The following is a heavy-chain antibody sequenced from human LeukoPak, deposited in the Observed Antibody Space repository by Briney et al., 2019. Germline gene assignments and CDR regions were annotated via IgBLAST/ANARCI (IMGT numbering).Heavy chain of an antibody. Sequence: PGESLKISCKGSGYSFTSYWISWVRQMPGKGLEWMGRIDPSDSYTSYSPSFQGHVTISADKSISTAYLQWSSLKASDTAMYCCARARAAGGRWSDLDYWGQGTLVTVSS. D-gene: IGHD6-13*01. J-gene: IGHJ4*02. V-gene: IGHV5-10-1*01. CDR3: ARARAAGGRWSDLDY. CDR2: IDPSDSYT. CDR1: GYSFTSYW.